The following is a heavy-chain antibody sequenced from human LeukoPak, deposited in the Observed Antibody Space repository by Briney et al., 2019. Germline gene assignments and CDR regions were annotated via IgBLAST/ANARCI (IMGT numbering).Heavy chain of an antibody. CDR1: GFTFSSYS. J-gene: IGHJ5*02. V-gene: IGHV3-21*01. CDR3: VRIAVAGDWFDP. D-gene: IGHD6-19*01. Sequence: GGSLRLSCAASGFTFSSYSMNWVRQAPGKGLEWVSSISSSGSYIYHADSVRGRFTISSDNAKNSLYLQMNSLRAEDTAVYYCVRIAVAGDWFDPWGQGTLVTVSS. CDR2: ISSSGSYI.